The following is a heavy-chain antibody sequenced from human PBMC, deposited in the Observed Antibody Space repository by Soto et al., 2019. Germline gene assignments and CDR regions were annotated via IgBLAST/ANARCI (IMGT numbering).Heavy chain of an antibody. CDR2: INPNSAST. D-gene: IGHD3-10*01. CDR3: ARVPYSYGSLYYLDF. Sequence: ASVKVSCKASGYTFTYYYIHWVRQAPGQGLEWMGIINPNSASTTYAQQFQGRVTMTRDTSTSTVYMELASLTSEDTAIYYCARVPYSYGSLYYLDFWGQGTLVTVSS. J-gene: IGHJ4*02. CDR1: GYTFTYYY. V-gene: IGHV1-46*01.